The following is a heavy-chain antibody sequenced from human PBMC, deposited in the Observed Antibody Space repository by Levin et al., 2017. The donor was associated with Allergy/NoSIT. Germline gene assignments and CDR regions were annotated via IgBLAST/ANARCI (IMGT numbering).Heavy chain of an antibody. Sequence: GESLKISCAASGFTFSSYAMHWVRQAPGKGLEWVAVISYDGSNKYYADSVKGRFTISRDNSKNTLYLQMNSLRAEDTAVYYCARSLGIAAAATRSHPPFDYWGQGTLVTVSS. CDR2: ISYDGSNK. V-gene: IGHV3-30*04. J-gene: IGHJ4*02. CDR1: GFTFSSYA. D-gene: IGHD6-13*01. CDR3: ARSLGIAAAATRSHPPFDY.